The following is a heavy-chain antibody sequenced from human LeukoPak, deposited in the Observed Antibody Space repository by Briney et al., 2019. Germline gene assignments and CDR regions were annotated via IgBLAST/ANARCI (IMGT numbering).Heavy chain of an antibody. Sequence: PSETLSLTCTVSGGSITNYYWTWIRQPPGKGLEWIGYIHYSGSTNYNPSLKSRVTISVDTSKNQFSLKLSSVTAADTAVYYCARHGSGSSEDYWGQGTLVTVSS. CDR1: GGSITNYY. J-gene: IGHJ4*02. CDR3: ARHGSGSSEDY. V-gene: IGHV4-59*08. CDR2: IHYSGST. D-gene: IGHD3-10*01.